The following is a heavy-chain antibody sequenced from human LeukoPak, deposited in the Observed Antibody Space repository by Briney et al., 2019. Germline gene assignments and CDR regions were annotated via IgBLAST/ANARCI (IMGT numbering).Heavy chain of an antibody. J-gene: IGHJ4*02. Sequence: GGSLRLSCAASGFTVSSNYMSWVRQAPGKGLEWVSLYYTGDSTYYADSVKGRFTISRDNSKNTLYLHMNSLRAEDTAVYYCARDSRGYDSILQYYFDYWGQGALVTVSS. CDR1: GFTVSSNY. CDR3: ARDSRGYDSILQYYFDY. CDR2: YYTGDST. D-gene: IGHD5-12*01. V-gene: IGHV3-53*01.